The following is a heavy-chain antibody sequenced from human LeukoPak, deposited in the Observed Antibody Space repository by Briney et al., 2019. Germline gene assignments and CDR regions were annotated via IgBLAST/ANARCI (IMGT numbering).Heavy chain of an antibody. D-gene: IGHD3-22*01. CDR3: ARDPPLVDYYNSSGTLDDAFDI. V-gene: IGHV3-21*01. Sequence: GGSLRLSCAASGFTFSSYSMNWVRQAPGKGLEWVSSITSSSSYIYYADSVKGRFTISRDNAKNSLYLQMNSLRAEDTAVYYCARDPPLVDYYNSSGTLDDAFDIWGQGTMVTVFS. CDR2: ITSSSSYI. CDR1: GFTFSSYS. J-gene: IGHJ3*02.